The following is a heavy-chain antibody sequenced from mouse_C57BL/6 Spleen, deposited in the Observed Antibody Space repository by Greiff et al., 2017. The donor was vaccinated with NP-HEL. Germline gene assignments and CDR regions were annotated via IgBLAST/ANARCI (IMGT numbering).Heavy chain of an antibody. V-gene: IGHV1-42*01. CDR2: INPSTGGT. D-gene: IGHD1-1*01. Sequence: EVMLVESGPELVKPGASVKISCKASGYSFTGYYMNWVKQSPEKSLEWIGEINPSTGGTTYNQKFKAKATLTVDKSSSTAYMQLKSLTSEDSAVYYCARDGYYGSFDYWGQGTTLTVSS. CDR3: ARDGYYGSFDY. J-gene: IGHJ2*01. CDR1: GYSFTGYY.